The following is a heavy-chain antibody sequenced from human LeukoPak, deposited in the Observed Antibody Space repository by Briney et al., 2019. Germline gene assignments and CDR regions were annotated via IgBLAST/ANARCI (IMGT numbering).Heavy chain of an antibody. CDR2: IIPIFGTA. J-gene: IGHJ3*02. CDR1: GGTFSSYA. CDR3: ARAVPEWSGAFDI. Sequence: SVKVSCKASGGTFSSYAISWVRQASGQGLEWMGRIIPIFGTANYAQKFQGRVTITTDESTSTAYMELSSLRSEDTAVYYCARAVPEWSGAFDIWGQGTMVTVSS. D-gene: IGHD3-3*01. V-gene: IGHV1-69*05.